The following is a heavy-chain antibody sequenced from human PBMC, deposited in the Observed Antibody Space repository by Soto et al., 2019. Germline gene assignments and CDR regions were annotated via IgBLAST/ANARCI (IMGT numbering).Heavy chain of an antibody. Sequence: SETLSLTCTLSGGSISSDYWSWIRQPAGKGLGWIGHGYTSGSTNYNPSLKSRVTMSVDTSKNQVALKLTSVPAADTAVYYCARDRSSGWDYFDFWGQGTLVTVS. CDR2: GYTSGST. CDR3: ARDRSSGWDYFDF. D-gene: IGHD6-19*01. CDR1: GGSISSDY. V-gene: IGHV4-4*07. J-gene: IGHJ4*02.